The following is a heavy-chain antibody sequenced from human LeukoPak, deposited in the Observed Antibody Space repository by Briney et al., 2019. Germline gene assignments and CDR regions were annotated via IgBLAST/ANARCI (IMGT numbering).Heavy chain of an antibody. J-gene: IGHJ4*01. CDR1: GHSISSGYY. V-gene: IGHV4-38-2*02. CDR2: MSYSESS. CDR3: ARERSGVVRGVIDN. D-gene: IGHD3-10*01. Sequence: SETLSLTCTVSGHSISSGYYWGWIRQPPGKGLEWIGSMSYSESSYYNPPLESRVTISVDTSKNQFSLNLNSVTAADTAVYYCARERSGVVRGVIDNWGHGTLLTVSS.